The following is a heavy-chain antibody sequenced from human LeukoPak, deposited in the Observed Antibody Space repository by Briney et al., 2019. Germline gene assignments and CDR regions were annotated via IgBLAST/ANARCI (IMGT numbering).Heavy chain of an antibody. V-gene: IGHV4-61*01. CDR2: ISYSGST. CDR1: GGSFSSGSYY. J-gene: IGHJ4*02. D-gene: IGHD3-9*01. CDR3: ATLYYDIFTGYHYFDY. Sequence: PSETLSLTCTVSGGSFSSGSYYWSWLRQPPGKGLEWIGCISYSGSTNYNPSLKSRVTMSVDSSENQFSLNLSSVTAADTAVYYCATLYYDIFTGYHYFDYWGQGTLVTVSS.